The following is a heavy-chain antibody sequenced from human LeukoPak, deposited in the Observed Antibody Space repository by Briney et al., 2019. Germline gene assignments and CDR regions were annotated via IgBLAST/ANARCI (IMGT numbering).Heavy chain of an antibody. Sequence: GGSLRLSCAASGFTFSSYSMNWVRQAPGKGLEWVSYISSGSSTIYYADSVNGRFTISRDNAKNSLYLQMNSLRAEDTAVYYCARALGSSGNYWSYYYYMDVWGKGTTVTVSS. D-gene: IGHD3-22*01. V-gene: IGHV3-48*01. CDR1: GFTFSSYS. CDR2: ISSGSSTI. J-gene: IGHJ6*03. CDR3: ARALGSSGNYWSYYYYMDV.